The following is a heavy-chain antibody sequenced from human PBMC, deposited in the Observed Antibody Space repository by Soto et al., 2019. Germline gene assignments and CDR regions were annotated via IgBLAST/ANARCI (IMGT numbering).Heavy chain of an antibody. Sequence: HPGGSLRLSCATSGLRFSDYYMDWVRQAPGGGLEWVGRIRNRVDGYTTDYAASVRGRFTVSRDDSKNSVYLQMNSLRTDDTAVYYCVRDNELVPGTFDYWGQGTLVTVSS. CDR2: IRNRVDGYTT. V-gene: IGHV3-72*01. D-gene: IGHD1-1*01. CDR1: GLRFSDYY. J-gene: IGHJ4*02. CDR3: VRDNELVPGTFDY.